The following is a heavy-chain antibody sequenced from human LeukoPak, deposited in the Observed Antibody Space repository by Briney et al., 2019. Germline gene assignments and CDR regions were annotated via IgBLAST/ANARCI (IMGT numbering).Heavy chain of an antibody. CDR2: IYYSGST. CDR1: GGSISSGDYY. D-gene: IGHD3-10*01. J-gene: IGHJ4*02. V-gene: IGHV4-30-4*01. CDR3: ARVHGSGSYYSGDFDY. Sequence: SETLSLTCTVSGGSISSGDYYWSWIRQPPGKGLEWIGYIYYSGSTYYNPSLKSRVTISVDTSKNQFSLKLSSVTAADTAVYYCARVHGSGSYYSGDFDYWGQGTLVTVSS.